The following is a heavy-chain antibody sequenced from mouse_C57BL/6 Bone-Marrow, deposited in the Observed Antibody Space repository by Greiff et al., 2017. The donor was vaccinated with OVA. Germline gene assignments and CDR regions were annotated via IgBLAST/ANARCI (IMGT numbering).Heavy chain of an antibody. CDR2: ISRGSSTT. CDR1: GFTFSDYG. CDR3: ARGYYGSSLWYFDV. V-gene: IGHV5-17*01. D-gene: IGHD1-1*01. Sequence: EVKLVESGGGLVKPGGSLKLSCAASGFTFSDYGMHWVRQAPEKGLEWVAYISRGSSTTYYADTVKGRFTISRDNAKNTLFLQMTSLRSEDTAMYYCARGYYGSSLWYFDVWGTGTAVTVSS. J-gene: IGHJ1*03.